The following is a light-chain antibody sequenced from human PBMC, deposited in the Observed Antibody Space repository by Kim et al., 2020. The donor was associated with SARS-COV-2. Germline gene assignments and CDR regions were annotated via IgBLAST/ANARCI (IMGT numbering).Light chain of an antibody. CDR1: SLRSYY. Sequence: ALGQTVRITCQGASLRSYYASRYQQRPGQAPILVIYGKNNRPSGIPDRFSGSSSGNTASLTVTGAQAVDEADYYCNSRDNSGDHVIFGGGTQLTVL. V-gene: IGLV3-19*01. CDR2: GKN. CDR3: NSRDNSGDHVI. J-gene: IGLJ2*01.